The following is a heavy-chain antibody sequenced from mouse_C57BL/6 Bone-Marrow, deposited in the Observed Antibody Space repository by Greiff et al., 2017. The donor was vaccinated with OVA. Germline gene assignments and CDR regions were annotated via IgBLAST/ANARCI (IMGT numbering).Heavy chain of an antibody. CDR3: ARPTTVVAPG. Sequence: QVQLQQPGAELVKPGASVKLSCKASGYTFTSYWMHWVKQRPGQGLEWIGMIHPHSGSTYYNEKFKSKATLTVDKSSSTAYRQLSSLTSEDSAVYYCARPTTVVAPGWGQGTTLTVSS. J-gene: IGHJ2*01. CDR2: IHPHSGST. D-gene: IGHD1-1*01. V-gene: IGHV1-64*01. CDR1: GYTFTSYW.